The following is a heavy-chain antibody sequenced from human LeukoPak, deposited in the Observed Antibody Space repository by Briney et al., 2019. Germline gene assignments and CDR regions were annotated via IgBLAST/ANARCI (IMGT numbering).Heavy chain of an antibody. CDR3: ARGRSAMIVVWRDYYYYMDV. J-gene: IGHJ6*03. CDR2: IYYSGST. V-gene: IGHV4-59*12. CDR1: GGSISSYY. Sequence: PSETLSLTCTVSGGSISSYYWSWIRQPPGKGLEWIGYIYYSGSTNYNPSLKSRVTISVDTSKNQFSLKLSSVTAAGTAVYYCARGRSAMIVVWRDYYYYMDVWGKGTTVTVSS. D-gene: IGHD3-22*01.